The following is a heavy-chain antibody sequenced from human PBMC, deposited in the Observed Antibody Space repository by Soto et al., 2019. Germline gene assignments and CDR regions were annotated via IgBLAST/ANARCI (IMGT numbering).Heavy chain of an antibody. CDR2: IFYNGTT. Sequence: QVQLQESGPGLVKPSETLSLTCVVSGGSISRYRWSWIRQPPGKGLEWIGYIFYNGTTSYNSSLKSRVTLSVDLSKTHLSLTLASVTAADTAVYYCARSFFPWGQGTLVVVSS. CDR3: ARSFFP. J-gene: IGHJ5*02. CDR1: GGSISRYR. V-gene: IGHV4-59*01.